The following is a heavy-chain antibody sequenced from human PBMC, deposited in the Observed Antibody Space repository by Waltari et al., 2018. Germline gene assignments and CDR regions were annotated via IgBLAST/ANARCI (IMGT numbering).Heavy chain of an antibody. D-gene: IGHD3-10*01. CDR3: ARDRRKWFGESDWFDP. CDR2: IYPIVRT. CDR1: GYSISSGYY. J-gene: IGHJ5*02. V-gene: IGHV4-38-2*02. Sequence: QVQLQESGPGLVKPSETLSLTCAVSGYSISSGYYWGWIRQPPGKGLELMWRIYPIVRTSCNPSLHSRVTISVDTSKNQCSLKLGSVTAADTAVYYCARDRRKWFGESDWFDPWGQGTLVTVSS.